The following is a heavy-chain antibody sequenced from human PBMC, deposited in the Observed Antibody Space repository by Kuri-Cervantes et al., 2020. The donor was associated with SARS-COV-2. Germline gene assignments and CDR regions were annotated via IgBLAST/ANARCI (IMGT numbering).Heavy chain of an antibody. J-gene: IGHJ4*02. CDR1: GFTFSSYA. CDR3: ARDPFLTKYDFWSGTGFDY. D-gene: IGHD3-3*01. Sequence: GGSLRLSCAASGFTFSSYAMHWVRQAPGKGLEWVAVISYDGSNKYYADSVKGRFTISRDNSKNTLYLQMNSLRAEDTAVYYCARDPFLTKYDFWSGTGFDYWGQGTLVTVSS. CDR2: ISYDGSNK. V-gene: IGHV3-30-3*01.